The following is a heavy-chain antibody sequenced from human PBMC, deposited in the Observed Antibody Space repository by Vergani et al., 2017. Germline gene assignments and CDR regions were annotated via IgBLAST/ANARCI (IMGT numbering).Heavy chain of an antibody. CDR1: GFTFSSYW. Sequence: VQLVESGGGVVQPGRSLRLSCAASGFTFSSYWMHWVRQAPGKGLVWVSRINSDGSSTSYADSVKGRFTISRDNAKNTLYLQMNSLRAEDTAVYYCARGTSVNMYYDFWSGYYPHSTFDYWGQGTLVTVSS. D-gene: IGHD3-3*01. J-gene: IGHJ4*02. CDR3: ARGTSVNMYYDFWSGYYPHSTFDY. V-gene: IGHV3-74*02. CDR2: INSDGSST.